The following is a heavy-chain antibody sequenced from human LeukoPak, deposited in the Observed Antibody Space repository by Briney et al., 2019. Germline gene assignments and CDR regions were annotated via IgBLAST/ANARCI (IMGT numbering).Heavy chain of an antibody. CDR3: ARDSNSRRYGY. V-gene: IGHV4-38-2*02. Sequence: SETLSLTCAVSGDSISRGNYWGWIRQPPGKGLEWIGTLSYGATYYTPSLKSRVTISSDTSKNEFSLKLTSVTAADTAIYYCARDSNSRRYGYWGHGTLVAVSS. CDR2: LSYGAT. J-gene: IGHJ4*01. CDR1: GDSISRGNY. D-gene: IGHD3-9*01.